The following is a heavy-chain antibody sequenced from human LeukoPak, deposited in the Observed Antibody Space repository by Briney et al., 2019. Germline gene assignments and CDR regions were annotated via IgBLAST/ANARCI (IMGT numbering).Heavy chain of an antibody. D-gene: IGHD3-9*01. CDR3: ANIHYDILTGYYLGWFDP. J-gene: IGHJ5*02. CDR2: ISAYNGNT. CDR1: GYTFTSYG. V-gene: IGHV1-18*01. Sequence: GASVKVSCKASGYTFTSYGISWVRQAPGQGLEWMGWISAYNGNTNYAQKLQGRVTMTTDTSTSTAYMELRSLRSDDTAVYYCANIHYDILTGYYLGWFDPWGQGTLVTVSS.